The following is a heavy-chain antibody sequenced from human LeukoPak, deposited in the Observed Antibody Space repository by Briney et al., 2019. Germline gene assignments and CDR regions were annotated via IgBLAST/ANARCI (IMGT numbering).Heavy chain of an antibody. J-gene: IGHJ4*02. V-gene: IGHV3-30*02. CDR2: IRYDGSDK. D-gene: IGHD6-6*01. CDR1: GFTFSSYG. CDR3: TAACPMDY. Sequence: GGSLRLSCAASGFTFSSYGMHWVRQAPGKGLEWVAFIRYDGSDKYYADSVKGRFTISRDNSKNTLYLQMNSLRAADTAVYYSTAACPMDYWGQGTLVTVSS.